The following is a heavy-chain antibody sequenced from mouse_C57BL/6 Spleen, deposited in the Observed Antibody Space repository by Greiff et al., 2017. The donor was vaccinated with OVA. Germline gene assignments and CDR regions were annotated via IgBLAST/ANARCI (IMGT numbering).Heavy chain of an antibody. CDR1: GFSFNTYA. D-gene: IGHD2-3*01. Sequence: EVKLMESGGGLVQPKGSLKLSCAASGFSFNTYAMNWVRQAPGKGLEWVARIRSKSNNYATYYADSVKDRFTISRDDSESMLYLQMNNLKTEDTAMYYCVRHSVYDYHAMDYWGQGTSVTVSS. CDR2: IRSKSNNYAT. J-gene: IGHJ4*01. CDR3: VRHSVYDYHAMDY. V-gene: IGHV10-1*01.